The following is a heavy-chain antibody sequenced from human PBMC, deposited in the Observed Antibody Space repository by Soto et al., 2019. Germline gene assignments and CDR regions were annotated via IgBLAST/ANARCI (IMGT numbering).Heavy chain of an antibody. Sequence: GASVKVSCKASGYTFSDYYMHWVRQAPGQGLEWMGWINPNSGGTNYAQKFQGRVSMTRDTSISTAYMELSRLISDDTAVYYCARDNSASGSYYFVSWGQGNLVTVSS. D-gene: IGHD2-2*01. V-gene: IGHV1-2*02. CDR2: INPNSGGT. CDR3: ARDNSASGSYYFVS. CDR1: GYTFSDYY. J-gene: IGHJ4*02.